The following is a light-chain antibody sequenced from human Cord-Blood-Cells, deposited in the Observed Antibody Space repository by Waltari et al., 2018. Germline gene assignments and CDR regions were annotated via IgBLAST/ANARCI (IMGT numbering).Light chain of an antibody. Sequence: QSALTQPPSVSGSPGQSVTISCTGTSSDFGGYNYVSWYQQHPAKAPKHLIYDVSKRPSGVPDRFSGSKSGNTASLTISGLQAEDEADYYCCSYAGSYTLGVFGGGTKLTVL. CDR1: SSDFGGYNY. J-gene: IGLJ3*02. CDR3: CSYAGSYTLGV. V-gene: IGLV2-11*01. CDR2: DVS.